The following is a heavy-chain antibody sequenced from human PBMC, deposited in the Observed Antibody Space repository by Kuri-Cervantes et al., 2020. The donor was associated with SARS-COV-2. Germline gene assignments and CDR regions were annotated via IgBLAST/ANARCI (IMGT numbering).Heavy chain of an antibody. V-gene: IGHV3-13*03. J-gene: IGHJ5*02. D-gene: IGHD1-26*01. CDR1: GFTFSSYD. Sequence: GESLKISCAACGFTFSSYDMHWVRQATGKGLEWVSAIGTAGDTYYPGSVKGQFTISRENAKNSLYLQMNSLRAEDTAVYYCAKDRPLWEQPSGRWFDPWGQGTLVTVSS. CDR3: AKDRPLWEQPSGRWFDP. CDR2: IGTAGDT.